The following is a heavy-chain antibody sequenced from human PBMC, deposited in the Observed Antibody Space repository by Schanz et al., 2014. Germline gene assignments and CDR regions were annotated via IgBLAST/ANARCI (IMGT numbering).Heavy chain of an antibody. V-gene: IGHV3-23*01. CDR1: GFTFRNYA. CDR2: ISGSGGST. D-gene: IGHD1-26*01. Sequence: VQLLESGGGLVQPGGSLKLSCSASGFTFRNYAMTWVRQAPGKGLEWVSGISGSGGSTYYADSVKGRFTISRDNSKNTLSVQMNSLRAEDTAVYYCAKGVGEYYHYYGMDVWGQGTTVTVSS. CDR3: AKGVGEYYHYYGMDV. J-gene: IGHJ6*02.